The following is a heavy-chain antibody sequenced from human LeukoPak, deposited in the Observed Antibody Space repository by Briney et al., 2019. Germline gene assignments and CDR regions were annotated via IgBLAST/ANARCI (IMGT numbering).Heavy chain of an antibody. CDR3: AKDAIYGDGYWEFDY. D-gene: IGHD2-21*01. J-gene: IGHJ4*02. CDR2: VLSGGGST. Sequence: PGGSLRLSCEGSGFNFGGYSMSWVRQAPGKGLEWVSGVLSGGGSTYYADAVKGRFTISRDNPRSTLYLQMNSLRAEDTAVYYCAKDAIYGDGYWEFDYWGQGTLVTVSS. CDR1: GFNFGGYS. V-gene: IGHV3-23*01.